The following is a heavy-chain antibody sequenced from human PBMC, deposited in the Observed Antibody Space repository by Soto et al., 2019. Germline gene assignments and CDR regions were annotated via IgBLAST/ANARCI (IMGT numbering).Heavy chain of an antibody. CDR1: GFMFSKHG. CDR2: IWSDGNNR. V-gene: IGHV3-33*01. CDR3: VRGDNWNDEASDY. Sequence: QVQLVESGGGVVQPGRSLRLCWAASGFMFSKHGMHWVRQAPGKGLEWVAVIWSDGNNRYYADSVKGRFTISRDNSKNTVYLQMNSLRAEDTAVYYCVRGDNWNDEASDYWGQGTLVTVSS. J-gene: IGHJ4*02. D-gene: IGHD1-1*01.